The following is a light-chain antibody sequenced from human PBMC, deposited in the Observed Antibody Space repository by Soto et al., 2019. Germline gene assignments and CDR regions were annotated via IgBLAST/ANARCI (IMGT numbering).Light chain of an antibody. J-gene: IGKJ2*03. CDR3: QQYNSYPYS. CDR1: QSLSSW. Sequence: DIQMTQSPSTLSASVGDRVTITCRASQSLSSWLAWYQQKPGKAPKLLIYKASSLESGVPSRFSGSGSGTAFPLTISSLQPDDFATYYCQQYNSYPYSFGQGTKLEIK. V-gene: IGKV1-5*03. CDR2: KAS.